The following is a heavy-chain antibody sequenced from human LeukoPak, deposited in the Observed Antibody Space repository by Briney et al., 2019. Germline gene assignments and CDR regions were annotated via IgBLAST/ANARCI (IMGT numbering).Heavy chain of an antibody. D-gene: IGHD1-26*01. CDR2: LNSDGNNT. CDR1: GFTFNTYW. Sequence: GGSLRLSCAASGFTFNTYWMHWVRQAPGKGLVWVSRLNSDGNNTAYADSVKGRFTISRDNAKNTLHLQKNSLRAEDTAVYYCARVAGGSQPYYFDYWGQGTLVTVSS. CDR3: ARVAGGSQPYYFDY. J-gene: IGHJ4*02. V-gene: IGHV3-74*01.